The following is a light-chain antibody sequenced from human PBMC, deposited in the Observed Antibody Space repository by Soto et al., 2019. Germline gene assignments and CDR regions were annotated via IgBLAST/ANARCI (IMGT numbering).Light chain of an antibody. CDR3: SSYTPSNTLV. CDR1: SSDVGAYTY. V-gene: IGLV2-14*01. J-gene: IGLJ2*01. Sequence: QSALTQPASVSGSPGQLITISCTGTSSDVGAYTYVSWYQQHPGKAPKLMIFEVSDRPSGVSNRFSGSKSGNTASLTISGLQAEDEADYYCSSYTPSNTLVFGGGTKLTVL. CDR2: EVS.